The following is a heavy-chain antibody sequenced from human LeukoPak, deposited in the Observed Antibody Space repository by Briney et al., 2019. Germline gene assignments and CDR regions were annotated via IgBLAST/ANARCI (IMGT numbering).Heavy chain of an antibody. CDR3: AGHSSIAAADSDY. CDR1: GYSFTSYW. D-gene: IGHD6-13*01. Sequence: GESLKISCKGSGYSFTSYWIGWVRQIPGKGLEWIGIIYPGDSDTRYSPSFQGQVTISADKSISTAYLQWSSLKASDTAMYYCAGHSSIAAADSDYWGQGTLVTVSS. J-gene: IGHJ4*02. V-gene: IGHV5-51*01. CDR2: IYPGDSDT.